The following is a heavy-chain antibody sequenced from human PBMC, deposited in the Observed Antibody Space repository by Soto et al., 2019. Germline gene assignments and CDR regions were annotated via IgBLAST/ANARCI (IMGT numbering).Heavy chain of an antibody. Sequence: PSETLSLTCSIYSGSFSGYYWTWIRQRPGKGLEWIGYIYYSGSTYYSPSLKSRLSISLDTSKNQFSLRLSSVTAADTAMYYCARARLRAVYAFDIWGQGAMVTVSS. CDR3: ARARLRAVYAFDI. D-gene: IGHD5-12*01. J-gene: IGHJ3*02. CDR1: SGSFSGYY. CDR2: IYYSGST. V-gene: IGHV4-59*06.